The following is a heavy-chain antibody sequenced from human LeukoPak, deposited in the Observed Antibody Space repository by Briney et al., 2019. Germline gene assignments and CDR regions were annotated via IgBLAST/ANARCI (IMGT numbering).Heavy chain of an antibody. V-gene: IGHV3-30*04. CDR2: ISYDGSNK. D-gene: IGHD6-13*01. CDR1: GFTFSSYA. Sequence: GGSLRLSCAASGFTFSSYAMHWVRQAPGKGLEWVAVISYDGSNKYYADSVKGRFTISRDNSKNTLYLQMNSLRAEDMAVYYCARIHIAAAGIENWFDPWGQGTLVTVSS. CDR3: ARIHIAAAGIENWFDP. J-gene: IGHJ5*02.